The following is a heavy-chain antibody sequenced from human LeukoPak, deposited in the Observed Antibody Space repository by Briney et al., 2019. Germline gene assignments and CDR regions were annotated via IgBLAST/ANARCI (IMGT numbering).Heavy chain of an antibody. J-gene: IGHJ4*02. Sequence: PSETLSLTCTVSGGSISSYYRSWIRQPPGKGLEWIGYIYYSGSTNYNPSLKSRVTISVDTSKNQLSLKLSSVTAADTAVYYCARGRQSYYDFWSGYFFDYWGQGTLVTVSS. V-gene: IGHV4-59*08. CDR3: ARGRQSYYDFWSGYFFDY. CDR1: GGSISSYY. D-gene: IGHD3-3*01. CDR2: IYYSGST.